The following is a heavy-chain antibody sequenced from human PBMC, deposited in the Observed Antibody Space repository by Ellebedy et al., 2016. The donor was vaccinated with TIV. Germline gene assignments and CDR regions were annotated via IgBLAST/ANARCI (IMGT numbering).Heavy chain of an antibody. Sequence: SLKISXAASGFTFENYTMHWVRQAPGKGLEWVSGISWDSVTIGCADSVKGRFSMSRDNAKNSLYLQMNSLRVEDTALYYCASSGVTGLDAFGIWGQGTMVTVSS. V-gene: IGHV3-9*01. CDR3: ASSGVTGLDAFGI. CDR1: GFTFENYT. J-gene: IGHJ3*02. D-gene: IGHD5-18*01. CDR2: ISWDSVTI.